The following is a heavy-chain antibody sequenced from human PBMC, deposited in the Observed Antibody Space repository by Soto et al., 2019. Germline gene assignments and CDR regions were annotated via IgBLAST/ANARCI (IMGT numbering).Heavy chain of an antibody. CDR1: GFTFSSHG. Sequence: EAQLVESGGELVQPGGSLRLSCAASGFTFSSHGMSWVRQAPGKGLEWIAGLSRGGGSTYYADSVKGRFTISRDNSRNTLNLIMNGLGVEDTALYYCAKDGQFRTDGFDLWGQGTMVTVSS. V-gene: IGHV3-23*04. J-gene: IGHJ3*01. D-gene: IGHD1-1*01. CDR2: LSRGGGST. CDR3: AKDGQFRTDGFDL.